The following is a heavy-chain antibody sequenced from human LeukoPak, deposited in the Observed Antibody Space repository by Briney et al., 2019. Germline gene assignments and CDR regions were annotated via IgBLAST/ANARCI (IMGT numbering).Heavy chain of an antibody. CDR3: ARGPYDSGSYSIDF. V-gene: IGHV4-4*07. Sequence: SETLSLTCTVSGGSISTYYWSWIRQPAGQGLEWIGRIYISGNTNYNPSLKSRVTMSVDTSKNQFSLKLSSVTAADTAVYYCARGPYDSGSYSIDFWGQGTLVTVSS. CDR1: GGSISTYY. J-gene: IGHJ4*02. D-gene: IGHD3-10*01. CDR2: IYISGNT.